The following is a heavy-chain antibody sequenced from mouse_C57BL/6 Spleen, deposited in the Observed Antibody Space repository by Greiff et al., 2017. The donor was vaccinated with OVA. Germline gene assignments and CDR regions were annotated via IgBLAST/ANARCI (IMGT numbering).Heavy chain of an antibody. V-gene: IGHV1-22*01. CDR1: GYTFTDYN. CDR3: ARDGSSGFDY. Sequence: VQLKQSGPELVKPGASVKMSCKASGYTFTDYNMHWVKQSHGKSLEWIGYINPNNGGTSYNQKFKGKATLTVNKSSSTAYMELRSLTSEDAAVYYCARDGSSGFDYWGQGTTLTVSS. J-gene: IGHJ2*01. D-gene: IGHD1-1*01. CDR2: INPNNGGT.